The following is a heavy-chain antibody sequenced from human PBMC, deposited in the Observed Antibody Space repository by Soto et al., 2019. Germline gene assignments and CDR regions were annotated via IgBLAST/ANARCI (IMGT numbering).Heavy chain of an antibody. V-gene: IGHV4-30-2*01. CDR1: GGSISSGGYS. J-gene: IGHJ5*02. D-gene: IGHD3-22*01. CDR3: ARLVVVITTSGHWFDP. Sequence: QLQLQESGSGLVKPSQTLSLTCAVSGGSISSGGYSWSWIRQPPGKGLEWIGYIYHSGSTYYNPSLKSRVITSVDRSKNQFSLKLSSVTAADTAVYYCARLVVVITTSGHWFDPWGQGTLVTVSS. CDR2: IYHSGST.